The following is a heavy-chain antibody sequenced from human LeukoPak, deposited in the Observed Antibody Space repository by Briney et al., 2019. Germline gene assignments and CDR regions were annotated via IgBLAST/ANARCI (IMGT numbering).Heavy chain of an antibody. CDR2: ISSSSSYT. J-gene: IGHJ6*02. D-gene: IGHD6-13*01. CDR3: ARSYGVAAEYGMDV. CDR1: GFTFSDYY. V-gene: IGHV3-11*03. Sequence: PGGSLRLSCAASGFTFSDYYMSWIRQAPGKGLEWVSYISSSSSYTNYADSVKGRFTISRDNAKNSLHLQMNSLRAEDTAVYYCARSYGVAAEYGMDVWGQGTTVTVSS.